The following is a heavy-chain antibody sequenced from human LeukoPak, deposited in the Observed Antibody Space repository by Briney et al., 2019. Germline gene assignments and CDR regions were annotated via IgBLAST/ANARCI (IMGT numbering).Heavy chain of an antibody. D-gene: IGHD2-21*01. CDR3: ARQDSRAFDY. CDR2: INPKSGGT. V-gene: IGHV1-2*02. J-gene: IGHJ4*02. CDR1: GYSFTDYH. Sequence: ASVKVSCKASGYSFTDYHMHWVRQAPGQGFEWLGWINPKSGGTDYAQNFQGRVTLTKDTSISTAYMELSSLKASDTAMYYCARQDSRAFDYWGQGTLVTVSS.